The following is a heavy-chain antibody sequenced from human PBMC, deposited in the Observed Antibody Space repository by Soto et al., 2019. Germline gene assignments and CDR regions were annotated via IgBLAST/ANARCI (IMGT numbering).Heavy chain of an antibody. Sequence: QVQLVESGGGVVQPGRSLRLSCAASGFTFSSYGMHWVRQAPGKGLEWVAVIWYDGSNKYYADSVKGRFTISRDNSKNTLYLQMNSLRAEDTAVYYCSSCYYYDSRGYAFDIWGQGTMVTVSS. CDR2: IWYDGSNK. D-gene: IGHD3-22*01. J-gene: IGHJ3*02. CDR1: GFTFSSYG. CDR3: SSCYYYDSRGYAFDI. V-gene: IGHV3-33*01.